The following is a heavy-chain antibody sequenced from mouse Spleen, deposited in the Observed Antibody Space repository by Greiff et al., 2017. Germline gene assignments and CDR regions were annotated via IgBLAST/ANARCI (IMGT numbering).Heavy chain of an antibody. CDR3: ARRAPYAMDY. V-gene: IGHV5-15*01. D-gene: IGHD3-3*01. CDR2: ISNLAYSI. CDR1: GFTFSDYG. J-gene: IGHJ4*01. Sequence: EVKVVESGGGLVKPGGSLKLSCAASGFTFSDYGMAWVRQAPGKGPEWVAFISNLAYSIYYADTVTGRFTISRENAKNTLYLEMSSLRSEDTAMYYCARRAPYAMDYWGQGTSVTVSS.